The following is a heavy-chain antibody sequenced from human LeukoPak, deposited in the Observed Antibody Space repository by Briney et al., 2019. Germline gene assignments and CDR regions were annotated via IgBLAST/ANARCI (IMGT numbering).Heavy chain of an antibody. J-gene: IGHJ3*02. CDR2: INPNSGGT. D-gene: IGHD1-1*01. V-gene: IGHV1-2*02. CDR1: GYTFTGYY. Sequence: ASVKVSCKASGYTFTGYYMHWVRQAPGQGLEWMGWINPNSGGTNYAQKFQGRVTMTRDTSTSTVYMELSSLRSEDTAVYYCARSLTSYDAFDIWGQGTMVTVSS. CDR3: ARSLTSYDAFDI.